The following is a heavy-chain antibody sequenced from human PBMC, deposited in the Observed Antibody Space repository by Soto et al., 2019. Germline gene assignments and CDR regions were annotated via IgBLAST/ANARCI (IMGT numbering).Heavy chain of an antibody. Sequence: ASVKVSCKASGYTFTGHYIHWVRQAPEQGPEWMGEIGPESGATRYAQRFQGRVTMTRDMSISTVYMELNNLSPDDTAVYYCGRGRSGQIVVFYWGQGTPVTVSS. D-gene: IGHD1-26*01. CDR2: IGPESGAT. J-gene: IGHJ4*02. CDR1: GYTFTGHY. CDR3: GRGRSGQIVVFY. V-gene: IGHV1-2*02.